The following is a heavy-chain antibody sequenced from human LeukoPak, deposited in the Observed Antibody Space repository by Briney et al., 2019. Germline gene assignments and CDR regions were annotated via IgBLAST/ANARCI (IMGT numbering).Heavy chain of an antibody. CDR1: GFTFSSYA. J-gene: IGHJ4*02. CDR2: ISGSGGST. Sequence: GGSLRLSCAASGFTFSSYAMSWVRQAPGKGLEWVSAISGSGGSTYYADSVKGRFTISRDNSKNTLYLQMNSLRAEDTAVYYCAKDRTRGLGELSFDYWGQGTLVTVSS. CDR3: AKDRTRGLGELSFDY. V-gene: IGHV3-23*01. D-gene: IGHD3-16*02.